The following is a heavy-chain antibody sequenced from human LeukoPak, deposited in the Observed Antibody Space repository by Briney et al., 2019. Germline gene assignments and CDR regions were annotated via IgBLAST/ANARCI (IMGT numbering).Heavy chain of an antibody. J-gene: IGHJ3*02. V-gene: IGHV1-2*02. D-gene: IGHD3-10*01. CDR1: GYTFTGYY. CDR2: INPNSGGT. CDR3: APTFGDDAFDI. Sequence: ASVKVSCKASGYTFTGYYMHWVRQAPGQGLVWMGWINPNSGGTNCAQKFQGRVTMTRDTSISTAYMELSRLRSDDTAVYYCAPTFGDDAFDIWGQGTMVTVSS.